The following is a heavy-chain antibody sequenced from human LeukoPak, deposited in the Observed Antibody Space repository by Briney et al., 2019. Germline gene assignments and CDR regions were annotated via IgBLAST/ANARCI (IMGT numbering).Heavy chain of an antibody. CDR1: RFTFSTYS. Sequence: GGSLRLSCAASRFTFSTYSMNWVRQAPGKGLEWVSSIDSTSTYIYYADSVKGRFTISRDNFKNTLYLQMNSLRAEDTALYYCAKDQSVTITTPLDYWGQGTLVTVSS. CDR3: AKDQSVTITTPLDY. V-gene: IGHV3-21*04. J-gene: IGHJ4*02. D-gene: IGHD3-3*01. CDR2: IDSTSTYI.